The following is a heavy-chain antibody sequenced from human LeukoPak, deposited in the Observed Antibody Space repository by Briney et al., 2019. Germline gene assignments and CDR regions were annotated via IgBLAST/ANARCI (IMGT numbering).Heavy chain of an antibody. Sequence: WGTLRLSCAASGVTFSRNWLTWVRQAPGPGLERVSAISGSGGSKYYADYVKGVITIYRDNSKNTLYPQMNRLRAENTAVYYCAKGPYDYVWWSYRYIDYWGQGTLVTVSS. CDR1: GVTFSRNW. J-gene: IGHJ4*02. CDR2: ISGSGGSK. V-gene: IGHV3-23*01. D-gene: IGHD3-16*02. CDR3: AKGPYDYVWWSYRYIDY.